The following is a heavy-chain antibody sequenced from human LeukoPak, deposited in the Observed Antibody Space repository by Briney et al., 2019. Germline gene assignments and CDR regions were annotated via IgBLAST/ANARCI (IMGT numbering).Heavy chain of an antibody. J-gene: IGHJ5*02. CDR3: ARDLSGFDP. Sequence: PSETLSLTCTVSGYSISSGYYWGRIRQPPGKGLEWIGSIYHSGSTYYNPSLKSRVTISVDTSKNQFSLKLSSVTAADTAVYYCARDLSGFDPWGQGTLVTVSS. CDR1: GYSISSGYY. CDR2: IYHSGST. V-gene: IGHV4-38-2*02. D-gene: IGHD2/OR15-2a*01.